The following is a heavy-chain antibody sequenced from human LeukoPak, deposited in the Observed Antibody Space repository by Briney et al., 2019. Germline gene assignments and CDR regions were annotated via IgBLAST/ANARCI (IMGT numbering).Heavy chain of an antibody. V-gene: IGHV4-30-2*01. D-gene: IGHD3-10*01. J-gene: IGHJ5*02. CDR1: GGSISSGGYS. CDR2: IYHSGST. CDR3: VGGIQGGNWFDP. Sequence: SQTLSLTCAVSGGSISSGGYSWSWLRQPPGKGLEWIGYIYHSGSTYYNPSLKSRVTISVDRSKNQFSLKLSSVTAADTAVYYCVGGIQGGNWFDPWGQGTLVTVSS.